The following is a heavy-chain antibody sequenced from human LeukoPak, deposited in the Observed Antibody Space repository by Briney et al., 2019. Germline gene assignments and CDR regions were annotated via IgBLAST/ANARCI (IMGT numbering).Heavy chain of an antibody. V-gene: IGHV3-23*01. Sequence: GGSLRLSCSASEFTFENYTMSWVRQAPGKGLEWVSAISGSGGGTYYADSVKGRFTISRDNSKNTLYLQMNSLRAEDTAVYYCARGAYGSGTYHDFDIWGQGTMVTVSS. J-gene: IGHJ3*02. CDR2: ISGSGGGT. D-gene: IGHD3-10*01. CDR3: ARGAYGSGTYHDFDI. CDR1: EFTFENYT.